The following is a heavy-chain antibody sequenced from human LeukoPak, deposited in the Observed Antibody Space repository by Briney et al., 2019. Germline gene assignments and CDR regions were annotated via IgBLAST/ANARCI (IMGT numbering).Heavy chain of an antibody. CDR1: GNYW. CDR2: VNSDGSWT. Sequence: GGPLRLSCAASGNYWMHWVRQAPGKGLVWVSHVNSDGSWTSHADSVKGRFTISKDNAKNTVYLQMNNLRTEDTAVYYCVSFYETNWGRGTLVTVSS. V-gene: IGHV3-74*01. J-gene: IGHJ4*02. D-gene: IGHD2-2*01. CDR3: VSFYETN.